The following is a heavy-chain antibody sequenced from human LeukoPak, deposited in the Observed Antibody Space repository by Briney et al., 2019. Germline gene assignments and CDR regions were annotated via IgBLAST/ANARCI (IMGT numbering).Heavy chain of an antibody. Sequence: GGSLRLSCAASGFTFSSYAMNWVRQAPGKGLEWVSGISGGSGTTYHTDSVKGRFTISRDNSKNTLYLQMNSLRAEDTAVYYCAKDRLQYCSSTSCYWAYYYYSMDVWGQGTTVTVSS. CDR3: AKDRLQYCSSTSCYWAYYYYSMDV. D-gene: IGHD2-2*01. J-gene: IGHJ6*02. CDR2: ISGGSGTT. V-gene: IGHV3-23*01. CDR1: GFTFSSYA.